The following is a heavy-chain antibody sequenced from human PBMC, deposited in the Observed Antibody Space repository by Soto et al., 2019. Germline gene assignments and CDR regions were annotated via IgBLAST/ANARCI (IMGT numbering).Heavy chain of an antibody. CDR3: ARRDSSSSPYFDY. CDR1: GGSISSYY. CDR2: IYYSGST. Sequence: SETLSLTCTVSGGSISSYYWSWIRQPPGKGLEWIGYIYYSGSTNYNPSLKSRVTISVDTSKNQFSLKLSSVTAADTAVYYCARRDSSSSPYFDYWGQGTLVTVSS. V-gene: IGHV4-59*08. J-gene: IGHJ4*02. D-gene: IGHD6-6*01.